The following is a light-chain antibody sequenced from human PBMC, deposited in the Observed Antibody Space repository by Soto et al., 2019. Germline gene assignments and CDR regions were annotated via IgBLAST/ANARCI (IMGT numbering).Light chain of an antibody. V-gene: IGKV3-11*01. CDR1: QSIRSS. CDR2: ETS. CDR3: QQRGEWPPGAT. J-gene: IGKJ5*01. Sequence: EIVLTHSPGTLSLSPVDRGTGSCRAIQSIRSSLAWYQQKPGQAPRLLIYETSTRATGIPARFSGSGSGTDFTLTIFSLKTEDSAVYYCQQRGEWPPGATFGQGTRLEIK.